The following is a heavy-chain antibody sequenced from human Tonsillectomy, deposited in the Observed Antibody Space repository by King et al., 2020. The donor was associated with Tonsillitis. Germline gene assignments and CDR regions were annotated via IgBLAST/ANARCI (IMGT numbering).Heavy chain of an antibody. CDR2: IKRDGSET. V-gene: IGHV3-7*03. D-gene: IGHD2/OR15-2a*01. J-gene: IGHJ3*01. CDR1: GFTFSNYW. CDR3: ARDLYRRLEGSPYYYDAFDF. Sequence: VQLVESGGGLVQPGGSLRLSCAASGFTFSNYWMTWVRQAPGKGLEWVANIKRDGSETHYVDSVRGRFTIYRDNAENSLFLQMSSVRAEDTALYYCARDLYRRLEGSPYYYDAFDFWGQGTMVTVSS.